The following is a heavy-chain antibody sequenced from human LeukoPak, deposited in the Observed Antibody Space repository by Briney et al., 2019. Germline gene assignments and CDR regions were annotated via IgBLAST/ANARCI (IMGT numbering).Heavy chain of an antibody. CDR1: GFTFSSHA. CDR2: ISSSGGTT. CDR3: AKSPRGSRIDY. J-gene: IGHJ4*02. Sequence: GSLRLSCAASGFTFSSHAMTWVRQAPGKGLEWVSTISSSGGTTYYADSVKGRFTISRDNSKNTLYLQMNSLRAEDTALYYCAKSPRGSRIDYWGQGTLVTVSS. V-gene: IGHV3-23*01. D-gene: IGHD3-10*01.